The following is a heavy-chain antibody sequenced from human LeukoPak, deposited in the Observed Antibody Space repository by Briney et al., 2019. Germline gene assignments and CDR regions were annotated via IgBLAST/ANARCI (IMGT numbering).Heavy chain of an antibody. CDR3: AKKYSTGLDP. CDR1: GFTFSSYG. CDR2: IGYDGTNK. Sequence: GGSLRLSCAASGFTFSSYGIHWVRQAPGKGLEWVAFIGYDGTNKYYADSVKGRFTISRDNSKNTLYLQMNSLRAENTAVYYCAKKYSTGLDPWGQGTLVTVSS. D-gene: IGHD1-26*01. J-gene: IGHJ5*02. V-gene: IGHV3-30*02.